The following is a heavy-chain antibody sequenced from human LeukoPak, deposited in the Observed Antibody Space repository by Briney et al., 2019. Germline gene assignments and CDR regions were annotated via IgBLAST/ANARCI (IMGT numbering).Heavy chain of an antibody. V-gene: IGHV4-4*07. CDR2: IFTSGST. CDR3: ARGYEGYYYYYGLDV. D-gene: IGHD1-1*01. CDR1: GGSVRSYY. Sequence: SETLSLTCTVSGGSVRSYYWSWIRQPAGQGLEWIGRIFTSGSTNYNPSLKSRVTMSVDTSKNQFSPKLSSMTAADTAVYYCARGYEGYYYYYGLDVWGQGTTVTVSS. J-gene: IGHJ6*02.